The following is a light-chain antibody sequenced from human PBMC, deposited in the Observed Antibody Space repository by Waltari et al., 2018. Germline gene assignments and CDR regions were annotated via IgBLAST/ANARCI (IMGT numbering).Light chain of an antibody. J-gene: IGKJ1*01. CDR1: QGVSSY. V-gene: IGKV3-11*01. CDR2: SAA. CDR3: QQRSDWPRT. Sequence: EIVLTQSPATLSLSPGARATLPCRASQGVSSYLAWYQQRPGQAPTLLIYSAANRATGIPARFSGSGSGTDVTLTISSLGPEGFAVYYCQQRSDWPRTFGQGTKVEIK.